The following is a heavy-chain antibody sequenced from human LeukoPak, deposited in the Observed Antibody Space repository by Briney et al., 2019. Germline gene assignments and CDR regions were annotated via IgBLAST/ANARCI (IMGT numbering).Heavy chain of an antibody. CDR3: AGMMTTVTTGSVGYYYYGMDV. CDR2: ISAYNGNT. V-gene: IGHV1-18*01. Sequence: ASVKVPCKASGYTFTSYGISWVRQAPGQGLEWMGWISAYNGNTNYAQKLQGRVTMTTDTSTSTAYMELRSLRSDDTAVYYCAGMMTTVTTGSVGYYYYGMDVWGQGTTVTVSS. D-gene: IGHD4-17*01. CDR1: GYTFTSYG. J-gene: IGHJ6*02.